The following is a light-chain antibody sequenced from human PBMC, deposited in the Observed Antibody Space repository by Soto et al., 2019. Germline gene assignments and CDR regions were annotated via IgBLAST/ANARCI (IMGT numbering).Light chain of an antibody. CDR2: DAS. J-gene: IGKJ2*01. V-gene: IGKV3-11*01. CDR1: QSAGTS. CDR3: QHRSTWPPMFT. Sequence: EIVLTQSPATLSLSPGERATLSCRASQSAGTSLAWYQQKPGQAPRLLIFDASSRATGIPARFSGSGSGTDFTLTISSLEPEDLAFHYCQHRSTWPPMFTFGQGTKLEIK.